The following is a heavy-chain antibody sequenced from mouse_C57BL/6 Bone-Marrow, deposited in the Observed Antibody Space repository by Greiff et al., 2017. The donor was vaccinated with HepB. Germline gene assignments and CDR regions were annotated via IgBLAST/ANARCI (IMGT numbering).Heavy chain of an antibody. J-gene: IGHJ4*01. Sequence: QVQLQQSGAELARPGASVKMSCQASGYTFTSYTMHWVKQRPGQGLAWIGYINPSSGYTKYNQTFKDKATLAADKSSSTAYMQLSSLTSEDSAVYYGARRGYGSSDGAMDDWGKGTSVTV. CDR3: ARRGYGSSDGAMDD. CDR1: GYTFTSYT. D-gene: IGHD1-1*01. CDR2: INPSSGYT. V-gene: IGHV1-4*01.